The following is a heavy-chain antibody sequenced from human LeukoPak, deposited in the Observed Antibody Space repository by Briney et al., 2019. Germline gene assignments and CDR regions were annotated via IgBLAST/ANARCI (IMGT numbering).Heavy chain of an antibody. CDR1: DGSISSGSYY. V-gene: IGHV4-61*02. Sequence: SETLFLTCTVSDGSISSGSYYWSWIRQPAGKGLEWIGRIYTSGSTNYNPSLKSRGTILVDTSKNQFSLKLSSVTAADTAIYYCAMTKVVAATYDAFDIWGQGTMVTVSS. D-gene: IGHD2-15*01. J-gene: IGHJ3*02. CDR2: IYTSGST. CDR3: AMTKVVAATYDAFDI.